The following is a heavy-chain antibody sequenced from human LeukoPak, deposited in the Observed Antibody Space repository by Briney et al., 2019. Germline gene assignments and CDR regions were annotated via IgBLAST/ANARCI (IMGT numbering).Heavy chain of an antibody. CDR1: GFTFSSFT. CDR2: ISSTSTYI. Sequence: PGRSLRLSCAASGFTFSSFTMNWVRQAPGKGLEWVSSISSTSTYIHYADSVKGRFTISRDNAKNSLYLQMNSLRAEDTAVYYCARDYTAVGFDYWGQGTLVTVSS. V-gene: IGHV3-21*01. J-gene: IGHJ4*02. CDR3: ARDYTAVGFDY. D-gene: IGHD6-19*01.